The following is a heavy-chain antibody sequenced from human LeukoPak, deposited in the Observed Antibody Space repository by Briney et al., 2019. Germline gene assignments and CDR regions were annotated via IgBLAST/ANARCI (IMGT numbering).Heavy chain of an antibody. D-gene: IGHD3-10*01. CDR1: GFTFINTW. CDR2: VKSKADGGTA. J-gene: IGHJ4*02. CDR3: TKAAFYHTSGSLDY. V-gene: IGHV3-15*07. Sequence: GSLRLSCAASGFTFINTWMNWVRQAPGKGLEWVGRVKSKADGGTADYAAPVKGRFTISRDDSKNTLYLQMNSLKTEDTAMYFCTKAAFYHTSGSLDYWGQGTLVTVSS.